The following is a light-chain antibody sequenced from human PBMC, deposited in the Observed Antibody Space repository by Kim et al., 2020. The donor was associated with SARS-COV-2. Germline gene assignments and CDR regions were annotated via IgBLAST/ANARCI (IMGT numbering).Light chain of an antibody. CDR1: SSNIGAGSD. Sequence: QSVLTQPPSVSGAPRQRVTISRTGSSSNIGAGSDVHWYQQLPGTAPKLPIYGNNNRPSGVPDRFSGSKSGTSASLAITGLQDEAEADYYCRSYNSSLSSWVFGGGTQLTVL. CDR3: RSYNSSLSSWV. CDR2: GNN. J-gene: IGLJ3*02. V-gene: IGLV1-40*01.